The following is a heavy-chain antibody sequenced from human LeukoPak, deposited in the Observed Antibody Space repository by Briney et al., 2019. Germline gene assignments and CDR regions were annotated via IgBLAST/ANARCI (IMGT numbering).Heavy chain of an antibody. CDR3: AKEGAIQLWFDY. CDR1: GFTFSSYG. V-gene: IGHV3-30*02. J-gene: IGHJ5*01. D-gene: IGHD5-18*01. CDR2: IRYDGSNK. Sequence: GGSLRLSCAASGFTFSSYGMHWVRQAPGKGLEWVAFIRYDGSNKYYADSVKGRFTISRDNSKNTLYLQMNSLRAEDTDVYYCAKEGAIQLWFDYWGQGTLVTVSS.